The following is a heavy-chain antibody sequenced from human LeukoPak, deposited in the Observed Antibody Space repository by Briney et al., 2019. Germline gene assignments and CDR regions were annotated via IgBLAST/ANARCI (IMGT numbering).Heavy chain of an antibody. D-gene: IGHD5-12*01. Sequence: SETLSLTCNVSGDSISGSYWTWIRHPTGKGLEWIGRIYTTGTTYYNPSLKSRLTFSVEASKKQISLKLTSVTAADTAVYYCARDSGQHRGYDWSHWGQGTLVTVSS. CDR3: ARDSGQHRGYDWSH. V-gene: IGHV4-4*07. J-gene: IGHJ4*02. CDR2: IYTTGTT. CDR1: GDSISGSY.